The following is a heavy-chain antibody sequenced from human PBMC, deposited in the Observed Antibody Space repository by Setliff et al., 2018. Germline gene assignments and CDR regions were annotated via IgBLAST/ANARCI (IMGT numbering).Heavy chain of an antibody. J-gene: IGHJ3*02. D-gene: IGHD4-17*01. Sequence: GGSLRLSCAASGFTFDDYAMHWVRQAPGKGLEWVSGISWNSGSIGYADSVKGRFTISRDNAKNSLYLQMNSLRAEDTASYYCAKDRSAVTDVFDIWGRGTMVTVSS. V-gene: IGHV3-9*01. CDR3: AKDRSAVTDVFDI. CDR1: GFTFDDYA. CDR2: ISWNSGSI.